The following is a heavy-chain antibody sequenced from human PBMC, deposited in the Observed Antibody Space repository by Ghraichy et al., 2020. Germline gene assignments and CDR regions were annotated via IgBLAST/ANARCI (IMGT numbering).Heavy chain of an antibody. V-gene: IGHV3-30*18. CDR2: ISQDGSNK. Sequence: GGSLRLSCAASGFTFSSYGMHWVRQAQGKGLEWVAVISQDGSNKNYADSVKGRFTISRDNSEHTLYLQMNSLRAEDTALYYCAKESVALAAAGPSYWYFNLWGRGTLVTVSA. CDR3: AKESVALAAAGPSYWYFNL. D-gene: IGHD6-13*01. CDR1: GFTFSSYG. J-gene: IGHJ2*01.